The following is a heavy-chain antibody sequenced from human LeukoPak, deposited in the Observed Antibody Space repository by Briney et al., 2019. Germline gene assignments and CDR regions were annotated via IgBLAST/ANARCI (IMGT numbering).Heavy chain of an antibody. Sequence: GGSLRLSCAASEFTFTNYGMHWVRQAPGKGLEWVAVISYDGSSRNYADSVKGRFTISRDNSKNTLYLQMNSLRAEDTAVYYCAKDTHSSGWYNWFDPWGQGTRVTVSS. CDR3: AKDTHSSGWYNWFDP. D-gene: IGHD6-19*01. V-gene: IGHV3-30*18. CDR2: ISYDGSSR. J-gene: IGHJ5*02. CDR1: EFTFTNYG.